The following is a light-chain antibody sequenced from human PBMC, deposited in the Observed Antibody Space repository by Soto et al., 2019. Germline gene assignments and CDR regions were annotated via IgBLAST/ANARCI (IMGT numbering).Light chain of an antibody. Sequence: QSALTQPRSVSGSPGQSVTISCTGTTGDVGAYDFVSWYQHHPAKAPKLMIYDASKRPSGVPDRFSASKSGNTASLTISGLQAEDEADYYCCSYTSSSTLGVFGTGTKVTVL. CDR1: TGDVGAYDF. J-gene: IGLJ1*01. CDR2: DAS. V-gene: IGLV2-11*01. CDR3: CSYTSSSTLGV.